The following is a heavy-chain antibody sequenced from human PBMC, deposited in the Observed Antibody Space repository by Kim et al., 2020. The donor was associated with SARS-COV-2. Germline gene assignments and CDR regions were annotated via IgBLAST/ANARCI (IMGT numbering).Heavy chain of an antibody. CDR2: SRNRAKRYTT. J-gene: IGHJ3*02. Sequence: GGSLRLSCAASGITLSDHFMDWFRQAPGKGLEWVGCSRNRAKRYTTEYAASVKGRFTISREESENTLYLQMGSLKTEDTAVYYCARDWAPVVGTSAFDIWGQGTMVTVSS. D-gene: IGHD2-15*01. CDR3: ARDWAPVVGTSAFDI. CDR1: GITLSDHF. V-gene: IGHV3-72*01.